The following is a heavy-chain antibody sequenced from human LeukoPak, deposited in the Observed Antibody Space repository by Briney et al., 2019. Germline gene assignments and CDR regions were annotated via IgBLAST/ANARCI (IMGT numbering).Heavy chain of an antibody. CDR3: ARARAGSSSRFWTDY. CDR2: INHSGSS. V-gene: IGHV4-34*01. Sequence: SETLSLTCAVYGGSFSGYYWSWIRQPPGKGLEWIGEINHSGSSNYNPSLKSRVTISVDTSKNQFPLQLISVTAADPAVYYCARARAGSSSRFWTDYWSGERLLTAAS. J-gene: IGHJ4*02. D-gene: IGHD3/OR15-3a*01. CDR1: GGSFSGYY.